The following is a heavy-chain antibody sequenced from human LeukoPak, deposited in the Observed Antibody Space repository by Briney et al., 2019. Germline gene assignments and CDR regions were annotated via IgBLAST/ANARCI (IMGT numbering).Heavy chain of an antibody. D-gene: IGHD2-8*02. CDR3: ARDSSVLPRVFTI. CDR2: IYYTGDT. Sequence: SQTLSLTCTVTGGSISLDYYHWTWIRQHPGKGLEWIGHIYYTGDTDYKPSLKSRVTISVDTSKRHLSLELRSVTAAYTAVYCCARDSSVLPRVFTIWGQETSVSVPS. J-gene: IGHJ3*02. V-gene: IGHV4-31*03. CDR1: GGSISLDYYH.